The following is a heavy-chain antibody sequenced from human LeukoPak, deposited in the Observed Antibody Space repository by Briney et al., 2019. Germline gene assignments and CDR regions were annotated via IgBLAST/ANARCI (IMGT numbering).Heavy chain of an antibody. Sequence: GGSLRLSCAASGFTFSSYSMNWVRQAPGKELEWVSYISSSSSTIYYADSVKGRFTISRDNAKNSLYLQMNSLRAEDTAVYYCARGAPRFLEWFPYYFDYWGQGTLVTVSS. CDR2: ISSSSSTI. V-gene: IGHV3-48*04. D-gene: IGHD3-3*01. CDR3: ARGAPRFLEWFPYYFDY. CDR1: GFTFSSYS. J-gene: IGHJ4*02.